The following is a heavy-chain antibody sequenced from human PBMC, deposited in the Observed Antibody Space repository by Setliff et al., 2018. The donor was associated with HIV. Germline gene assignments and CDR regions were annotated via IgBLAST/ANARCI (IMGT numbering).Heavy chain of an antibody. CDR1: DFNFGDFT. Sequence: PGGSLRLSCAGSDFNFGDFTVSWVRQAPGKGLEWVASIGITTYGGTTDYAASVKGRFTISRDDYKSIAYLQMSSPKTEDTAVYYCARDRPAYCAVDCYYSPGYWGQGTLVTVSS. CDR2: IGITTYGGTT. J-gene: IGHJ4*02. V-gene: IGHV3-49*04. D-gene: IGHD2-21*02. CDR3: ARDRPAYCAVDCYYSPGY.